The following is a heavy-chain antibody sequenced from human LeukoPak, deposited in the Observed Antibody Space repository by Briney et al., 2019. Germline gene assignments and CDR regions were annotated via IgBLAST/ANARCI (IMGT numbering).Heavy chain of an antibody. V-gene: IGHV4-4*07. CDR3: ARSDFWSGYWFDY. CDR2: IYTSGST. D-gene: IGHD3-3*01. CDR1: GGSISCYY. J-gene: IGHJ4*02. Sequence: SETLSLTCTVSGGSISCYYWSWIRQPAGKGLEWIGRIYTSGSTNYNPSLKSRATMSVDTSKNQFSLKLSSVTAADTAVYYCARSDFWSGYWFDYWGQGTLVTVSS.